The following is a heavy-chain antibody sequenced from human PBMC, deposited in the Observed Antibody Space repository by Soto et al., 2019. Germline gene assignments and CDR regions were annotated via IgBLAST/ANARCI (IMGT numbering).Heavy chain of an antibody. D-gene: IGHD3-10*01. CDR1: GYTFTNYY. V-gene: IGHV1-46*01. J-gene: IGHJ6*02. CDR3: ARDAGVRGLISMGV. Sequence: ASVKVSCKASGYTFTNYYMHWVRQAPGQGLEWMGMINPRGGRTTYPQKFQGRVTMTTDTSTSTVYMELSSLRSDDTAVYYCARDAGVRGLISMGVWGQGTTVTVSS. CDR2: INPRGGRT.